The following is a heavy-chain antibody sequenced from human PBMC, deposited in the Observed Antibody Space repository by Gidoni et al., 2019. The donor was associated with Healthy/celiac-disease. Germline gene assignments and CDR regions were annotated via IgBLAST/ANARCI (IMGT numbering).Heavy chain of an antibody. J-gene: IGHJ3*02. CDR1: GFAFSNAW. CDR2: IKSKTDGGTT. CDR3: TTAALGDAFDI. V-gene: IGHV3-15*01. Sequence: EVQLVESGGGLVKPGGSLRLSCAASGFAFSNAWMSWVRQAPGKGLEWVGRIKSKTDGGTTDYAAPVKGRFTISRDDSKNTLYLQMNSLKTEDTAVYYCTTAALGDAFDIWGQGTMVTVSS.